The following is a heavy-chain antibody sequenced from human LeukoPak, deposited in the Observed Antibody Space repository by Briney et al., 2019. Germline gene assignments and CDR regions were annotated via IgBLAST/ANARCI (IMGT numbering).Heavy chain of an antibody. J-gene: IGHJ4*02. Sequence: ASVKVSCKASGYTFSSNAINWVRQAPGQGLEWMGWIDTNTGNPTYAQGLTGRFVFSLDTSVSTAYLQISSLRAEDTGEYFCARGYDSSGYFSDWGQGTLVTVSS. CDR1: GYTFSSNA. CDR3: ARGYDSSGYFSD. CDR2: IDTNTGNP. D-gene: IGHD3-22*01. V-gene: IGHV7-4-1*02.